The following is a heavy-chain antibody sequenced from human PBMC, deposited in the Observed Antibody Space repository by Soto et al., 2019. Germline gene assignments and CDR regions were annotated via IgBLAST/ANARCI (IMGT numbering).Heavy chain of an antibody. Sequence: EVQLVESGGGLVQPGRSLRLSCAASGFTFDDYAMHWVRQAPGKGLEWVSGISWNSGSIGYADSVKGRFTISRDNAKNSLYLQMNSLRSEDTALYYCAKDPDSSGWYCFDYWGQGTLVTVSS. CDR3: AKDPDSSGWYCFDY. V-gene: IGHV3-9*01. CDR1: GFTFDDYA. CDR2: ISWNSGSI. J-gene: IGHJ4*02. D-gene: IGHD6-19*01.